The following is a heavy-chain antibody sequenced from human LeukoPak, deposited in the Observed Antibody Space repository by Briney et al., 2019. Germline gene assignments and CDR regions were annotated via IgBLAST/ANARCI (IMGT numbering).Heavy chain of an antibody. CDR3: TTKVIRGNSGDDYDD. V-gene: IGHV3-30*03. CDR1: GVTFSSYG. CDR2: ISSDGNDK. Sequence: GGSLRLSCAASGVTFSSYGMHWVRQAPGKGLEGVALISSDGNDKLYGDSVKGRVTIYRDDSKSTLYLQMNSLRAEDTAVYYCTTKVIRGNSGDDYDDWGQGTLVTVSS. J-gene: IGHJ4*02. D-gene: IGHD5-12*01.